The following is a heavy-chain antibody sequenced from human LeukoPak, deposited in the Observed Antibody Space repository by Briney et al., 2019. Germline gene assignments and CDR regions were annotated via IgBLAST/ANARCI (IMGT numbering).Heavy chain of an antibody. Sequence: GGSLRLSCAASGFTFSSYWMSWVRQAPGKGLEWVANIKYDGSEKYYVDSVKGRFTISRDNAKNSLYLQMNSLRAEDTAVYYGGRDIEAGGLFLDYWGQGTLATVSS. D-gene: IGHD2-8*02. CDR1: GFTFSSYW. V-gene: IGHV3-7*01. CDR2: IKYDGSEK. J-gene: IGHJ4*02. CDR3: GRDIEAGGLFLDY.